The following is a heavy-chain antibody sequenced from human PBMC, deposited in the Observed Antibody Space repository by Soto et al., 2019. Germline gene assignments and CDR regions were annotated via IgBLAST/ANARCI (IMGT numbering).Heavy chain of an antibody. J-gene: IGHJ4*02. CDR3: ARGALDCSSASCYETFDY. CDR1: GGSISSYY. V-gene: IGHV4-59*01. CDR2: IYSSGST. D-gene: IGHD2-2*01. Sequence: SETLSLTCTVSGGSISSYYWNWIRQPPGKGLEWIGYIYSSGSTNYNPSLKSRVIMSVDTSKNQFSLRLSSVTGADTAVYYCARGALDCSSASCYETFDYWGQGTLVTVSS.